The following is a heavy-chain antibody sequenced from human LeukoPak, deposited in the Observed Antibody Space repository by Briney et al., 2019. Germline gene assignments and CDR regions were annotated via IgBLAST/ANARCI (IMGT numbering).Heavy chain of an antibody. V-gene: IGHV4-38-2*01. CDR2: IHPSGTT. J-gene: IGHJ4*02. CDR1: GFSISLGNY. D-gene: IGHD1-1*01. CDR3: ATQRERRITD. Sequence: SETLSLTCDVSGFSISLGNYWVWIRQPAGQGLEWIGSIHPSGTTFYNSSLNSRITMTIDAPKNQFSLRLSLVTAVDTAVYFCATQRERRITDWGQGTLVTVSS.